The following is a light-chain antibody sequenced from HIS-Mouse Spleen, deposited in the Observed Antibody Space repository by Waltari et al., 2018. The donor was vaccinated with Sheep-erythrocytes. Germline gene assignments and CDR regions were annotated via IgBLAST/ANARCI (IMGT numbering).Light chain of an antibody. J-gene: IGLJ3*02. V-gene: IGLV2-23*01. Sequence: QSALTQPASVSGSPGQSITISCTGTSSDVVSYNLVSWYQQHPGKAPKLMIYEGSKRTSGVSNRFSGSKSGNTASLTISGLQAEDEADYYCCSYAGSSTPWVFGGGTKLTVL. CDR1: SSDVVSYNL. CDR3: CSYAGSSTPWV. CDR2: EGS.